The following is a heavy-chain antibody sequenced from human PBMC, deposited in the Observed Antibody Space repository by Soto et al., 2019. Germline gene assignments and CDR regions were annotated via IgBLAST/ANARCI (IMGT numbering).Heavy chain of an antibody. CDR1: GCPFISYA. CDR3: AKPPDYNWNDY. J-gene: IGHJ4*02. CDR2: VSGSGGST. Sequence: GGSLRLSCAASGCPFISYAMSWGLQAPGKGLEWISAVSGSGGSTYYADSVKGRFTISRDNSKDTLYLQMNNLRAEDTAVYYCAKPPDYNWNDYWGQGTLVTVAS. V-gene: IGHV3-23*01. D-gene: IGHD1-20*01.